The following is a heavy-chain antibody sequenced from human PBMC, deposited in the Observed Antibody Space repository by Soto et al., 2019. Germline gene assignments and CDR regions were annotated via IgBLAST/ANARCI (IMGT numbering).Heavy chain of an antibody. D-gene: IGHD3-16*01. CDR3: AKDRLAGGFDY. CDR1: GFPFSNYA. Sequence: GGSLRLSCAASGFPFSNYAMSWVRQAPGKGLEWVSLFSATAGTTYYTDSVKGRFTISRDNSRNTVYLQMNSLRADDTAVYYCAKDRLAGGFDYWGQGTLVTVSS. V-gene: IGHV3-23*01. CDR2: FSATAGTT. J-gene: IGHJ4*02.